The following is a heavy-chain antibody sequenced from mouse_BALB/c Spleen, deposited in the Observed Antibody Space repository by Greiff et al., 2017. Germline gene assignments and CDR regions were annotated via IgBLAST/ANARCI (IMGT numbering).Heavy chain of an antibody. CDR1: GFTFSSFG. CDR3: ARGDYDVWYFDV. V-gene: IGHV5-17*02. CDR2: ISSGSSTI. Sequence: EVKLMESGGGLVQPGGSRKLSCAASGFTFSSFGMHWVRQAPEKGLEWVAYISSGSSTIYYADTVKGRFTISRDNPKNTLFLQMTSLRSEDTAMYYCARGDYDVWYFDVWGAGTTVTVSS. D-gene: IGHD2-4*01. J-gene: IGHJ1*01.